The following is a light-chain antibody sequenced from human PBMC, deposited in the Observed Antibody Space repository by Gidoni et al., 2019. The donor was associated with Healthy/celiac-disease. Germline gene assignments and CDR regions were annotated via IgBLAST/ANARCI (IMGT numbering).Light chain of an antibody. CDR2: WAS. V-gene: IGKV4-1*01. Sequence: DIVMTQCPDSLAVSLGERATINCKSSQSVVYSSNNKNYLAWYQQKPGQPPKLLIYWASTRESGVPDRFSGSGSGTDFTLTISSLQAEDVAVYYCQQYYSTPQLTFGGGTKVEIK. CDR3: QQYYSTPQLT. J-gene: IGKJ4*01. CDR1: QSVVYSSNNKNY.